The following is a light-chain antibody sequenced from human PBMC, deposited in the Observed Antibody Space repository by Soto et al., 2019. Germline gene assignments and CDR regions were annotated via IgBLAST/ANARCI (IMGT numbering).Light chain of an antibody. Sequence: QSVLTQPASVSGSPGQSITISCSGTSSDVGGYKFVSWYQRHPGKAPKLLIYEVNNRPSGVSHRFSGSKSGNTASLTISGLQAEDEADYYCSSFASTHTYVFGTGTKVTVL. CDR1: SSDVGGYKF. V-gene: IGLV2-14*01. CDR3: SSFASTHTYV. CDR2: EVN. J-gene: IGLJ1*01.